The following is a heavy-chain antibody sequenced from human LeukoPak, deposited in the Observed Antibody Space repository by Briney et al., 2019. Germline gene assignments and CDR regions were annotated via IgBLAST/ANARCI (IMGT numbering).Heavy chain of an antibody. J-gene: IGHJ3*02. CDR1: GYTFTSYY. CDR2: INPSGGST. CDR3: ARSRIPLDAFDI. Sequence: ASVRVSCKASGYTFTSYYMHWVRQAPGQGLEWMGIINPSGGSTSYAQKFQGRVTMTRDTSTSTVYMELSSLRSEDTAVYYCARSRIPLDAFDIWGQGTMVTVSS. V-gene: IGHV1-46*01.